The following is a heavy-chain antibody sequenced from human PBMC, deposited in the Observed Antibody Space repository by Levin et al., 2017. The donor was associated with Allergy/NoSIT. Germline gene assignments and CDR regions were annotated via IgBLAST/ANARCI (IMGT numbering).Heavy chain of an antibody. CDR3: AKDFIGRDGYNYNDY. J-gene: IGHJ4*02. Sequence: GGSLRLSCAASGFTFSSYGMHWVRQAPGKGLEWVAVISYDGSNKYYADSVKGRFTISRDNSKNTLYLQMNSLRAEDTAVYYCAKDFIGRDGYNYNDYWGQGTLVTVSS. CDR1: GFTFSSYG. V-gene: IGHV3-30*18. CDR2: ISYDGSNK. D-gene: IGHD5-24*01.